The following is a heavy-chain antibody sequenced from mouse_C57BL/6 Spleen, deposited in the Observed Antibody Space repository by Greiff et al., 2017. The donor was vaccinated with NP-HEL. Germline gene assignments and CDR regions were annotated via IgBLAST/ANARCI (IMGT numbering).Heavy chain of an antibody. CDR1: GYTFTSYW. CDR3: ARDYYGNGGYFDV. Sequence: QVQLQQPGAELVMPGASVKLSCKASGYTFTSYWMHWVKQRPGQGLEWIGEIDPSDSYTNYNQKFKGKSTLTVDKSSSTAYMQLSSLTSEDSAVYYCARDYYGNGGYFDVWGTGTTLTVSS. J-gene: IGHJ1*03. V-gene: IGHV1-69*01. CDR2: IDPSDSYT. D-gene: IGHD2-1*01.